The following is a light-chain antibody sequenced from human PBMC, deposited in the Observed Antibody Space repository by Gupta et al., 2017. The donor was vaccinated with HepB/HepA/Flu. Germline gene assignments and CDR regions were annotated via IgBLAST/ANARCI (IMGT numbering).Light chain of an antibody. CDR3: QQYNSYWT. V-gene: IGKV1-5*03. CDR1: KSISSW. J-gene: IGKJ1*01. CDR2: KAS. Sequence: DLQMTESPSNLSASVGDRVTITCRASKSISSWLAWYQQKPGKAPKLLIYKASSLESGVPSRFSGSGSGTEFTLTISSLQPDDFATYYCQQYNSYWTFGQGTKVEIK.